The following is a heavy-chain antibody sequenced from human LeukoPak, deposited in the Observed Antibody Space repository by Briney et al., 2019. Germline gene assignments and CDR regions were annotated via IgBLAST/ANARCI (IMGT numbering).Heavy chain of an antibody. V-gene: IGHV1-8*03. CDR3: ARVGRTPYYMDV. CDR1: GYTFTSYD. J-gene: IGHJ6*03. Sequence: ASVKVSCKASGYTFTSYDINWVRQATGQGLEWMGWMNPNSGNTGYAQKFQGRVTITRNTSISTAYMELSSLRSEDTAVYYCARVGRTPYYMDVWGKGTTVTVSS. D-gene: IGHD2-15*01. CDR2: MNPNSGNT.